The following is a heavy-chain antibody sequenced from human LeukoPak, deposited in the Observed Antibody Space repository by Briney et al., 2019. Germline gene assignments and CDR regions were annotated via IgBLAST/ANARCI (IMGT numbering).Heavy chain of an antibody. V-gene: IGHV3-30-3*01. J-gene: IGHJ4*02. CDR2: ISYDGSNK. CDR3: AKGSQV. Sequence: GGSLRLSCAASGFTFSSYAMRWVRQAPGKGLEWVAVISYDGSNKYYADSVKGRFTISRDNSKNTLYLQMNSLRAEDTAVYYCAKGSQVWGQGTLVTVSS. CDR1: GFTFSSYA.